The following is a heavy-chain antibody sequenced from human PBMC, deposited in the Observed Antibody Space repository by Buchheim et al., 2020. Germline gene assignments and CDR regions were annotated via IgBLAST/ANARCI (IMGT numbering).Heavy chain of an antibody. D-gene: IGHD2-15*01. CDR1: GFTFSDYY. J-gene: IGHJ4*02. V-gene: IGHV3-11*06. CDR3: ARVNYYCSGGSCYRRALDY. Sequence: QVQLVESGGGLVKPGGSLRLSCAASGFTFSDYYMSWIRQAPGKGLEWVSYISSSSSYTNYADSVKGRFTIARDNAKNSLYMQMNSLRAEDTAMYYCARVNYYCSGGSCYRRALDYWGQGTL. CDR2: ISSSSSYT.